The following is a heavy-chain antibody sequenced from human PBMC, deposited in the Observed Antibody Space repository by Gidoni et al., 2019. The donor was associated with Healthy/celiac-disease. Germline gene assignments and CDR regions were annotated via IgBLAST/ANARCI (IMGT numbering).Heavy chain of an antibody. D-gene: IGHD2-21*02. CDR1: GGSIRSSSYY. CDR2: ISYSRCT. Sequence: QLQLQASGPGLVQPSEPLSTTFTVSGGSIRSSSYYWGWIRQPPGKGLEWIGSISYSRCTYYNPALKSRVTISVDTSKNQFSLKLSAVTAADTAVYYCARVTAIFTPGYWGQGTLVTVSS. V-gene: IGHV4-39*01. J-gene: IGHJ4*02. CDR3: ARVTAIFTPGY.